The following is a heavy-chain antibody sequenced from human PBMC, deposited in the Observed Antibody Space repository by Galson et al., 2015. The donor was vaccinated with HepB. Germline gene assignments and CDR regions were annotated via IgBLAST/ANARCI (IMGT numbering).Heavy chain of an antibody. V-gene: IGHV1-2*02. CDR1: GYTFTGYY. CDR2: INPNSGGT. Sequence: SVKVSCKASGYTFTGYYIHWVRQAPGQGLEWMGWINPNSGGTNYAQKFQGRVAMTRDTSISTAFMQLSRLKSDDTAVYYCARGRYPFDYWGQGTLVTVSS. J-gene: IGHJ4*02. CDR3: ARGRYPFDY. D-gene: IGHD1-1*01.